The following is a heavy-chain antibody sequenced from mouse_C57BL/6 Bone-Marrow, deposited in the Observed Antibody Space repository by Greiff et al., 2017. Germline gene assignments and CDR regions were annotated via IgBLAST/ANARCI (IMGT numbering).Heavy chain of an antibody. CDR3: ARRGNYYGSSFYFDY. CDR1: GFTFSSYG. CDR2: ISSGGSYT. J-gene: IGHJ2*01. D-gene: IGHD1-1*01. Sequence: EVNLVDSGGDLVKPGGSLKLSCAASGFTFSSYGMSWVRQTPDKRLEWVATISSGGSYTYYPDSVKGRFTISRDNAKNTLYLQMSSLKSEDTAMYYCARRGNYYGSSFYFDYWGQGTTLTVSS. V-gene: IGHV5-6*02.